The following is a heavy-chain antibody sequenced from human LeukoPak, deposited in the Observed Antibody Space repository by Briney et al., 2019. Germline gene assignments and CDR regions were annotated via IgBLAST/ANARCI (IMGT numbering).Heavy chain of an antibody. D-gene: IGHD6-19*01. J-gene: IGHJ6*02. CDR2: IYYSGST. CDR1: GGSISSYY. Sequence: SETLSLTCSVSGGSISSYYWSWIRQPPGKGLEWIGYIYYSGSTNYNPSLKSRVSISVDTSKNQFSLSLGSVTAADTAVYYCARSLGPKAVAGRGRFYYYYGMDVWGQGTTVTVSS. V-gene: IGHV4-59*01. CDR3: ARSLGPKAVAGRGRFYYYYGMDV.